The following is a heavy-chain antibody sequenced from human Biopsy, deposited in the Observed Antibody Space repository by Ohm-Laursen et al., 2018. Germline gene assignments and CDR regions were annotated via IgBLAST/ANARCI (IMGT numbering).Heavy chain of an antibody. CDR1: GGSISSDW. Sequence: SDTLSLTCTVSGGSISSDWWSWIRQPAGKGLEWIGRIYSSGSTNYNPSLKSRVTMSVDTSKNQFSLILSSMTAADTAVYYCAREPRIAAVAYFDPWGQGTLVTVSS. CDR3: AREPRIAAVAYFDP. D-gene: IGHD6-13*01. J-gene: IGHJ5*02. CDR2: IYSSGST. V-gene: IGHV4-4*07.